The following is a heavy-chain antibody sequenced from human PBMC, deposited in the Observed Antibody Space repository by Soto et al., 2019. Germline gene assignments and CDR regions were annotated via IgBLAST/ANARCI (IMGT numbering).Heavy chain of an antibody. D-gene: IGHD3-3*01. Sequence: SETLSLTCTVSGGSISSSSYYWGWIRHPPGKGLEWIGSIYYSGSTYYNPSLKSRVTISVDTSKNQFSLKLSSVTAAETAVYYCARQKAYNDFWSGYSPYYYYYYGMVVWGQGTTVTVYS. CDR3: ARQKAYNDFWSGYSPYYYYYYGMVV. J-gene: IGHJ6*02. CDR2: IYYSGST. CDR1: GGSISSSSYY. V-gene: IGHV4-39*01.